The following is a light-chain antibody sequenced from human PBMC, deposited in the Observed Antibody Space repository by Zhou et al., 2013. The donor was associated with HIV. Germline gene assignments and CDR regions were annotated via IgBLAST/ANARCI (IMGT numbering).Light chain of an antibody. CDR2: GAS. Sequence: EIVMTQSPATLSVSPGERATLSCRASQSVSRNLAWYQQKPGQAPRLLIYGASIRATGIPARFSGSASGTEFTLTISILQSEDFAVYYCQHYNNWPITFGQGHDW. V-gene: IGKV3D-15*03. CDR1: QSVSRN. J-gene: IGKJ5*01. CDR3: QHYNNWPIT.